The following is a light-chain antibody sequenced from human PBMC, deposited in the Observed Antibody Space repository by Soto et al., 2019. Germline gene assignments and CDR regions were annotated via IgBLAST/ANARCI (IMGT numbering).Light chain of an antibody. CDR1: QSVSNS. Sequence: EIVFTHSPATLSLSPVERVTLSFSASQSVSNSLAWYQQKPGQPPRLLIYDVSNRATGIPARFSGSGSGTDFTLTITSLEPEDFAVYFCHQRYNWPRVNCGQGTRLEIK. CDR2: DVS. CDR3: HQRYNWPRVN. J-gene: IGKJ5*01. V-gene: IGKV3-11*01.